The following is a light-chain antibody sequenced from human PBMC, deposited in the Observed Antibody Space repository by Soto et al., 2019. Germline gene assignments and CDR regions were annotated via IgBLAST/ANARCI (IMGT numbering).Light chain of an antibody. V-gene: IGKV3-15*01. CDR2: GAS. J-gene: IGKJ1*01. CDR3: QQHHNWHQWT. CDR1: QSVSSK. Sequence: EIVMTQSPATLSVSPGERATLSCRASQSVSSKLAWYQQKPGPAPRLLMYGASTRATGIPARYSGSESGTEYAHSLSSLQSHDFSIYYRQQHHNWHQWTLGQGTKVEMK.